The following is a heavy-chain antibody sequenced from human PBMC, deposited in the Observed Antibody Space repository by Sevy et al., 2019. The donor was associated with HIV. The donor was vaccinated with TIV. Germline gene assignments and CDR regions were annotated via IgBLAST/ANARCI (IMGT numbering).Heavy chain of an antibody. CDR3: ARLYYGSGSYPTYYYYYGMDV. Sequence: GSLRLSCAASGFTFSSYEMNWVRQAPGKGLEWVSYISSSGSTIYYAVSVKGRFTISRDNAKNSLYLQMNSLRAEDTAVYYCARLYYGSGSYPTYYYYYGMDVWGQGTTVTVSS. CDR2: ISSSGSTI. V-gene: IGHV3-48*03. D-gene: IGHD3-10*01. J-gene: IGHJ6*02. CDR1: GFTFSSYE.